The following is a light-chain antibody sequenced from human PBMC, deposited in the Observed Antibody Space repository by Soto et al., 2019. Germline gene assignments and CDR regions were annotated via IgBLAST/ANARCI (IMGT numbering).Light chain of an antibody. J-gene: IGKJ4*01. CDR1: QSVSSN. V-gene: IGKV3D-15*01. CDR3: QQYNNWPPLT. CDR2: GAS. Sequence: EIVVTQSPATLSVSAGERATLSCRASQSVSSNLAWYQQKPGQAPRLLIYGASSRATGIPDRFSGSGSGTEFTLTISSLQSEDFAVYYCQQYNNWPPLTFGGGTKVDI.